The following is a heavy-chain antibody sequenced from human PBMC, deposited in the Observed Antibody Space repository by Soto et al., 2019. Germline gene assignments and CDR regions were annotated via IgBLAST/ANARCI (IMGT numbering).Heavy chain of an antibody. CDR3: AKTERWLTTSFDY. V-gene: IGHV3-23*01. CDR1: GFTFSSYA. Sequence: HPGGSLRLSCAASGFTFSSYAMSWVRQAPGKGLEWVSGINGRGSSTYYADSVKGRFIISRDNSKNTLSLQMSSLRAEDTAVYYCAKTERWLTTSFDYWGQGTLVTVSS. J-gene: IGHJ4*02. D-gene: IGHD6-19*01. CDR2: INGRGSST.